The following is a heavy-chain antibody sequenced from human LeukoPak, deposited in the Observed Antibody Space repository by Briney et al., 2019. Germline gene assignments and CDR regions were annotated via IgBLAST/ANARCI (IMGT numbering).Heavy chain of an antibody. CDR2: MNPNSGNT. V-gene: IGHV1-8*01. D-gene: IGHD2-15*01. CDR1: GYIFTSYD. J-gene: IGHJ4*02. Sequence: ASVKVSCKASGYIFTSYDINWVRQATGQGLEWMGWMNPNSGNTGYAQNFQGRVTMTRNTSISTAYMELSSLRSEGTAVYYCASPHCSGGSCYAHYWGQGTLVTVSS. CDR3: ASPHCSGGSCYAHY.